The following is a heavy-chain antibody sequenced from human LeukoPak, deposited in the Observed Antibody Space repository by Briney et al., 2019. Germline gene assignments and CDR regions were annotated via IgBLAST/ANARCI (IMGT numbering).Heavy chain of an antibody. D-gene: IGHD3-3*01. J-gene: IGHJ4*02. V-gene: IGHV3-21*01. CDR1: GFTFSSYS. CDR3: ARDMVERYYDFWSGYYIEGFDY. CDR2: ISSSSSYI. Sequence: GGSLRLSCAASGFTFSSYSMNWVRQAPGKGLDWVSSISSSSSYIYYADSVKGRFTISRDNAKNSLYLQMNSLRAEDTAVYYCARDMVERYYDFWSGYYIEGFDYWGQGTLVTVSS.